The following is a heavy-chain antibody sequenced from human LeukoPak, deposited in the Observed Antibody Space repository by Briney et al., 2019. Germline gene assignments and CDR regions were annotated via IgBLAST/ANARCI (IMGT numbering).Heavy chain of an antibody. J-gene: IGHJ4*02. V-gene: IGHV4-59*01. CDR3: ARGGGYASPIGY. D-gene: IGHD5-12*01. CDR1: GGSISTYY. CDR2: IYHSGST. Sequence: SETLSLTCTLSGGSISTYYWSWIRQPPGKGLEWIGYIYHSGSTNYNPSLKSRVTISVDTSKNQFSLKLSSVTAADTTVYYCARGGGYASPIGYWGQGALVAVSS.